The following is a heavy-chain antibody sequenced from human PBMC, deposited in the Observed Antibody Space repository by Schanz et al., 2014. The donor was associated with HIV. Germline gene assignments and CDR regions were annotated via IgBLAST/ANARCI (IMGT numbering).Heavy chain of an antibody. CDR1: GFTFRDSV. D-gene: IGHD6-19*01. J-gene: IGHJ4*02. CDR2: ISSTSTYR. Sequence: VQLVESGGGLVKPGGSLRLSCAASGFTFRDSVVSWVRQAPGKGLEWIASISSTSTYRFYAGSVKGRFTISRDNSKNTLYLQMNSLRAEDTAVYYCARRQWVAPDYWGQGTLVTVSS. V-gene: IGHV3-21*01. CDR3: ARRQWVAPDY.